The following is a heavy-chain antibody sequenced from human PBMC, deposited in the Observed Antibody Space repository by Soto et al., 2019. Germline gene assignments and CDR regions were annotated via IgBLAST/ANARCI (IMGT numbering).Heavy chain of an antibody. V-gene: IGHV3-64*02. CDR1: GFTLSGYA. Sequence: GGSLRLSCAASGFTLSGYAMDWVRQAPGKGLECVSNISKNGVGKYYVDSVKGRFTISRDNAKNSLYLQMNSLRAEDTAVYYCARAYFDYWGQGTLVTVSS. J-gene: IGHJ4*02. CDR3: ARAYFDY. CDR2: ISKNGVGK.